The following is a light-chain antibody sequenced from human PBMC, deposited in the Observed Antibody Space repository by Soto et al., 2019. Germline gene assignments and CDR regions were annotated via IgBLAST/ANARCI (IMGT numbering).Light chain of an antibody. V-gene: IGLV2-14*01. CDR3: SAYTPTSTL. J-gene: IGLJ3*02. CDR1: SSDVGGYNY. Sequence: QSALTQPASVSGSPGQSITISCTGTSSDVGGYNYVSWYQQHPGKAPKLMIYEVSNRPSGVSNRFSASKSGNTASLTISGLQDEAEADYYCSAYTPTSTLFGGGTKLTVL. CDR2: EVS.